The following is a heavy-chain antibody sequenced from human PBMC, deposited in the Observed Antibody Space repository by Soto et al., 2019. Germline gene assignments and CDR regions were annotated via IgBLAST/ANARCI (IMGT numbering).Heavy chain of an antibody. J-gene: IGHJ6*02. CDR1: GFIFSDYA. D-gene: IGHD2-2*02. CDR2: VRNRAYGGTT. Sequence: GGSLRLSCTASGFIFSDYAMSWFRQAPGKGLEWVGVVRNRAYGGTTDYAASVRGTFIISRDDSKSIAYLQMNTLRTEDTAVYYCARYTYTSRYTYFGMDVWGQGTTVTVS. CDR3: ARYTYTSRYTYFGMDV. V-gene: IGHV3-49*03.